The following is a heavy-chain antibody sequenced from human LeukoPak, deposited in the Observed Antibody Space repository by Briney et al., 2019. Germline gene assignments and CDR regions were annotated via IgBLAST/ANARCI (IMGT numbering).Heavy chain of an antibody. Sequence: NTSETLSLTCTVSGGSISSYYWSWIRQPPGKGLEWIGYIYYSGSTNYNPSLKSRVTISVDTSKNQFSLKLSSVTAADTAVYYCAKRVASTKAFDVWGPGAMVTVSS. CDR3: AKRVASTKAFDV. D-gene: IGHD6-19*01. V-gene: IGHV4-59*01. J-gene: IGHJ3*01. CDR2: IYYSGST. CDR1: GGSISSYY.